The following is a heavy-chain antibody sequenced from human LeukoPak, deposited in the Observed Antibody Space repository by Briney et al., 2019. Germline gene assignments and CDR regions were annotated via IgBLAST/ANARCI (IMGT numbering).Heavy chain of an antibody. CDR3: ARAMTTATTGPYYYYYYYMDV. D-gene: IGHD4-17*01. V-gene: IGHV1-18*01. Sequence: ASVKVSCKASGYTFTSYGISWVRQAPGQGREWMGWISAYNGNTNYAQKLQGRVTMTTDTSTSTAYMELRSLRSDDTAVHYCARAMTTATTGPYYYYYYYMDVLGKGTTVTVSS. CDR2: ISAYNGNT. J-gene: IGHJ6*03. CDR1: GYTFTSYG.